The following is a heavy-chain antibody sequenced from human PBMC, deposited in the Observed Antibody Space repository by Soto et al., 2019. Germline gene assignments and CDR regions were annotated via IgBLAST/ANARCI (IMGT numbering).Heavy chain of an antibody. Sequence: SETLSLTCAVYGGSFSGYYWSWIRQPPGRGLEWIGEINHSGSTNYNPSLKSRVTISVDTSKNQFSLKLSSVTAADTAVYYCARGIQDSSGYYPHDAFDIWGQGTMVTVSS. J-gene: IGHJ3*02. CDR2: INHSGST. D-gene: IGHD3-22*01. CDR3: ARGIQDSSGYYPHDAFDI. V-gene: IGHV4-34*01. CDR1: GGSFSGYY.